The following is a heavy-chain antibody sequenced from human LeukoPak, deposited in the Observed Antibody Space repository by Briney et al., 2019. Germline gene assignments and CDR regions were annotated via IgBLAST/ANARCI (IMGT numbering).Heavy chain of an antibody. V-gene: IGHV1-18*01. CDR3: ARDRGRVIVVTGGRYAFDI. D-gene: IGHD3-22*01. J-gene: IGHJ3*02. Sequence: GSSVKVSCKASGYTFTSYGISWVRQAPGQGLEWMGWISAYNGNTNYAQKLQGRVTMTTDTSTSTAYMELRSLRSDDTAVYYCARDRGRVIVVTGGRYAFDIWGQGTMVTVSS. CDR1: GYTFTSYG. CDR2: ISAYNGNT.